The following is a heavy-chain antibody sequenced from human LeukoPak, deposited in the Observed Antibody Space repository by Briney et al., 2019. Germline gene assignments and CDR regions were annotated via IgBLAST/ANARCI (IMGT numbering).Heavy chain of an antibody. J-gene: IGHJ3*02. D-gene: IGHD6-13*01. CDR1: GYTLTGLS. CDR3: ATSPAYSSKRRAFDI. CDR2: FDPEDGET. Sequence: GASVKVSCKVSGYTLTGLSMHWVRQAPGKGLEWMGGFDPEDGETIYAQKFQGRVTMTEDTSTDTAYMELSSLRSEDTAVYYCATSPAYSSKRRAFDIWGQGTMVTVSS. V-gene: IGHV1-24*01.